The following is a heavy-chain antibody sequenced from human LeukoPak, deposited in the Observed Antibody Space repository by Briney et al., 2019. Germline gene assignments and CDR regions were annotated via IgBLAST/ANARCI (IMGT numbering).Heavy chain of an antibody. V-gene: IGHV3-74*01. D-gene: IGHD6-13*01. Sequence: GGSLRLSCAASGFTFTSYWMHWVRQAPGKGLVWVSRIYSDGSGTGYADSVRGRFTISRDNAKNTLYLQMNSLRAEDTAVYYCTRLDYTNTWYGFDDWGQGTLVTVSS. CDR2: IYSDGSGT. CDR1: GFTFTSYW. J-gene: IGHJ4*02. CDR3: TRLDYTNTWYGFDD.